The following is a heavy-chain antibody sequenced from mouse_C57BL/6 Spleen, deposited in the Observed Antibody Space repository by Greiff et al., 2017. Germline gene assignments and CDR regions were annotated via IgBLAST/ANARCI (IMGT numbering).Heavy chain of an antibody. V-gene: IGHV14-3*01. D-gene: IGHD1-1*01. CDR3: AAYYYGSSWGAMDY. Sequence: EVKVEESVAELVRPGASVKLSCTASGFNIKNTYMHWVKQRPEQGLEWIGRIDPANGNTKYAPKFQGKATITADTSSNTAYLQLSSLTSEDTAIYYCAAYYYGSSWGAMDYWGQGTSVTVSS. CDR2: IDPANGNT. J-gene: IGHJ4*01. CDR1: GFNIKNTY.